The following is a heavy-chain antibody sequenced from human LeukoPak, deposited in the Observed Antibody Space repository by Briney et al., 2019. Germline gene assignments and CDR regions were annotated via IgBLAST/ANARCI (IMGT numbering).Heavy chain of an antibody. J-gene: IGHJ4*02. V-gene: IGHV3-48*01. CDR2: ISGSSGII. D-gene: IGHD1-26*01. Sequence: GGSLRLSCAASGLTLNTYTMNWVRQAPGKGLEWVSYISGSSGIIDYADSVRGRFTISRDNAKNSLYLQMNSLRAEDTAVYHCAKGKSGSYYYFDYWGQGTLVTVSS. CDR1: GLTLNTYT. CDR3: AKGKSGSYYYFDY.